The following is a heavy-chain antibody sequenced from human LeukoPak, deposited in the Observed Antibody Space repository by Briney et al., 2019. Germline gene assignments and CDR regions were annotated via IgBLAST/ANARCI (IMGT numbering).Heavy chain of an antibody. J-gene: IGHJ4*02. D-gene: IGHD1-26*01. CDR1: GYTFTSYY. CDR3: ARAGTDGELPHGY. V-gene: IGHV1-46*01. Sequence: ASVKVSCKASGYTFTSYYIHWVRQAPGQGLEWMGIINPSGGSTSYAQKFQGRVTVTRDTSTSTVYMEVSSLRSEDTAVYYCARAGTDGELPHGYWGQGTLVTVSS. CDR2: INPSGGST.